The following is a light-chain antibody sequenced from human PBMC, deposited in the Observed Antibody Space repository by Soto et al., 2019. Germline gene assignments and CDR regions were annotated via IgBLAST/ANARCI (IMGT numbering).Light chain of an antibody. CDR2: DVS. V-gene: IGKV1-13*02. CDR3: QQFNSYPIT. Sequence: SPSSLSASVGDRVTITCWASQDIRGALAWYQQKPGKAPKILIYDVSTLESGVPSRFSGSSSGTDFTLTISSLQPVDFATYYCQQFNSYPITFGQGTRLEIK. CDR1: QDIRGA. J-gene: IGKJ5*01.